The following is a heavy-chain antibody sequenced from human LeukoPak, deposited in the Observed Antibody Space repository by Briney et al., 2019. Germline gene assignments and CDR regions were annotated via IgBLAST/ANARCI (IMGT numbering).Heavy chain of an antibody. Sequence: SETLSLTCTVSGGSISSYYWNWIRQSPGKGLEWIGNIYYSGSTNYNPSLKSRITMAVDTSKNQFYLKLSSVTAVDTAVYYCARPRSYYDSSGPWVYWGQGTLVTVSS. CDR3: ARPRSYYDSSGPWVY. CDR1: GGSISSYY. D-gene: IGHD3-22*01. J-gene: IGHJ4*02. CDR2: IYYSGST. V-gene: IGHV4-59*08.